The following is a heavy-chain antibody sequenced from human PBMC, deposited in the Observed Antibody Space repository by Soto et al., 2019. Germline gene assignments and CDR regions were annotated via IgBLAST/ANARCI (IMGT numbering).Heavy chain of an antibody. CDR3: ARGSLDYGDYSPQSYYYMDV. J-gene: IGHJ6*03. Sequence: ASVKVSCKASGYTFTGYYMHWVRQAPGQGLEWMGWINPNSGGTNYAQKFQGWVTMTRDTSISTAYMELSRLRSDDTAVYYCARGSLDYGDYSPQSYYYMDVWGKGTTVTVSS. CDR1: GYTFTGYY. V-gene: IGHV1-2*04. CDR2: INPNSGGT. D-gene: IGHD4-17*01.